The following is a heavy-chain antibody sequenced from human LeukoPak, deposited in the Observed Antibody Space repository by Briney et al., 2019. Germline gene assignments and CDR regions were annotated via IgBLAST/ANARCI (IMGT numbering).Heavy chain of an antibody. CDR2: INHSGST. CDR3: ARDRGDGYDYFWDY. Sequence: SSETLSLTCAVYGGSFSGYYWSWIRQPPGKGLEWIGEINHSGSTNYNPSLKSRVTISVDTSKNQFSLKLSSVTAADTAVYYCARDRGDGYDYFWDYWGQGTLVTVSS. D-gene: IGHD5-12*01. J-gene: IGHJ4*02. V-gene: IGHV4-34*01. CDR1: GGSFSGYY.